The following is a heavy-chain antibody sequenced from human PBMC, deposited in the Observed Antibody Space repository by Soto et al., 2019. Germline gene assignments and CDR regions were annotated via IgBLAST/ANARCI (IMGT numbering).Heavy chain of an antibody. Sequence: GGSLRLSCAASGFTFSSYGMHWVRQAPGKGLEWVAVISYDGSNKYYADSVKGRFTISRDNSKNTLYLQMNSLRAEDTAVYYCAKDPGRSRVTTRHFDYWGQGTLVTVSS. V-gene: IGHV3-30*18. CDR3: AKDPGRSRVTTRHFDY. CDR2: ISYDGSNK. CDR1: GFTFSSYG. D-gene: IGHD4-17*01. J-gene: IGHJ4*02.